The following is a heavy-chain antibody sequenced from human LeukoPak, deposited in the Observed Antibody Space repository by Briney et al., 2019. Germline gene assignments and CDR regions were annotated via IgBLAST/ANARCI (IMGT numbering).Heavy chain of an antibody. CDR1: GYTFTGYY. CDR3: ARVGVVVPAAIGYFDY. CDR2: INPSGGST. J-gene: IGHJ4*02. D-gene: IGHD2-2*01. V-gene: IGHV1-46*01. Sequence: ASVKVSCKASGYTFTGYYMHWVRQAPGQGLEWMGIINPSGGSTSYAQKFQGRVTMTRDTSTSTVYMELSSLRSEDTAVYYCARVGVVVPAAIGYFDYWGQGTLVTVSS.